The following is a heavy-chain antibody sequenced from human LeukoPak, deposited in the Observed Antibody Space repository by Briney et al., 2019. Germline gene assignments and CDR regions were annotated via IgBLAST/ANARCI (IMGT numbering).Heavy chain of an antibody. V-gene: IGHV3-66*01. D-gene: IGHD1-26*01. CDR2: IYSGGST. J-gene: IGHJ4*02. Sequence: PGGSLRLSCAASGFTVSSNYMSWVRQAPGKGLEWVSVIYSGGSTYYADSVKGRFTISRDNSKNTLYLQMNSLRAEDTAVYYCASSGSSFLYYFDYWGQGTLVTVSS. CDR1: GFTVSSNY. CDR3: ASSGSSFLYYFDY.